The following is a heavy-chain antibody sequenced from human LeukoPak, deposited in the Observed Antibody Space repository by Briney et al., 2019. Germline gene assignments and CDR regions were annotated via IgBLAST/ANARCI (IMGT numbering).Heavy chain of an antibody. CDR2: INHSGST. J-gene: IGHJ4*02. V-gene: IGHV4-34*01. CDR1: GGSFSGYY. Sequence: SETLSLTCAVYGGSFSGYYWSWIRQPPGKGLEWIGEINHSGSTNYNPSLKSRVTISVDTSKNQFSLKLSSVTAADTAVYYRARGATVSRGNDYWGQGTLVTVSS. D-gene: IGHD1-1*01. CDR3: ARGATVSRGNDY.